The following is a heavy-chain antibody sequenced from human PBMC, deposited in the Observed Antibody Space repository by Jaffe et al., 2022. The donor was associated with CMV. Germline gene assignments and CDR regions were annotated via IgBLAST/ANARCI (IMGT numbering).Heavy chain of an antibody. V-gene: IGHV4-39*01. CDR3: ARIDYGDSFDY. CDR1: GDSISSSTYY. J-gene: IGHJ4*02. CDR2: MFYTGTT. Sequence: QLQLQESGPGLVRPSETLSLTCTVSGDSISSSTYYWGWIRQPPGKGLEWVGSMFYTGTTHYNPSLMSRVTISVDTSKNQFSLRLSSVSAADTAVYYCARIDYGDSFDYWGQGTLVTVSS. D-gene: IGHD4-17*01.